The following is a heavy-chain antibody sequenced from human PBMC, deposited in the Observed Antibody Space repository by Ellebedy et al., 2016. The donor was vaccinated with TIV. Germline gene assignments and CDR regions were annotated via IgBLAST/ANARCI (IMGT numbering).Heavy chain of an antibody. J-gene: IGHJ4*02. CDR3: AREKGPIAVAGSDY. V-gene: IGHV1-46*01. CDR2: IHPSGGVT. Sequence: ASVKVSCKASGYAFTGFYMHWVRQAPGQGLEWMGIIHPSGGVTTYAPKFQGRVTMTRDTSTTTVYMELSSLRSEDTAIYYCAREKGPIAVAGSDYWGQGTPVTVSS. CDR1: GYAFTGFY. D-gene: IGHD6-19*01.